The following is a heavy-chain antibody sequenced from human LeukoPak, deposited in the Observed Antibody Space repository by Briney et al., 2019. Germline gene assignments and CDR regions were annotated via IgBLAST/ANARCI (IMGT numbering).Heavy chain of an antibody. V-gene: IGHV4-34*01. D-gene: IGHD6-19*01. Sequence: SETLSLTCAVYGGSFSGYYWSWIRQPPGKGLEWIGEINHSGSTNYNPSLKSRVTISVDTSKNQFSLKLSSVTAADTAVYYCARRPPVGRYGGRGRRQGFDYWGQGTLVTVSS. CDR3: ARRPPVGRYGGRGRRQGFDY. CDR1: GGSFSGYY. CDR2: INHSGST. J-gene: IGHJ4*02.